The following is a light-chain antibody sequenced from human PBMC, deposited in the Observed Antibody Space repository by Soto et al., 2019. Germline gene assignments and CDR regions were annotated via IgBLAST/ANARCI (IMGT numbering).Light chain of an antibody. CDR1: SSDVGGHDY. CDR2: DVT. CDR3: SSYTSSSTLV. Sequence: QSALTQPASVSGSPGQSITISCTGTSSDVGGHDYVSWYQQHPGKVPKLMIYDVTYRPSGVSNRFSGSKSGNTAFLTISGLQADDEADYYCSSYTSSSTLVFGTGTKLTVL. V-gene: IGLV2-14*01. J-gene: IGLJ1*01.